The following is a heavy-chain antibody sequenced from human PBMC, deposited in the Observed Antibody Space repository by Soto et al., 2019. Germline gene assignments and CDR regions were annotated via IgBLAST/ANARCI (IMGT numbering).Heavy chain of an antibody. D-gene: IGHD4-4*01. CDR3: ARRKSTVTTWNNWFDP. CDR2: IYYSGST. V-gene: IGHV4-31*03. J-gene: IGHJ5*02. Sequence: SETLSLTCTVSGGSISSGGYYWSWIRQHPGKGLEWIGYIYYSGSTYYNPSLKSRVTISVDTSKNQFSLKLSSVTAADTAVYYCARRKSTVTTWNNWFDPWGQGTLVTVSS. CDR1: GGSISSGGYY.